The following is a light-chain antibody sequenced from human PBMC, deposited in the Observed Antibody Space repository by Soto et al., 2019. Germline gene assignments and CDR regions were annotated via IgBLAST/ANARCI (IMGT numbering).Light chain of an antibody. CDR2: KAS. J-gene: IGKJ1*01. CDR1: QTISSW. V-gene: IGKV1-5*03. CDR3: QHYNSYSEA. Sequence: IQMTQSPSTLSGSVGDRFTITCRAGQTISSWLSWYQQKPGKAPKLLIYKASTLKSGVPSRFSGSGSGTEFTLTISSLQPDDFATYYCQHYNSYSEAFGQGTKVDIK.